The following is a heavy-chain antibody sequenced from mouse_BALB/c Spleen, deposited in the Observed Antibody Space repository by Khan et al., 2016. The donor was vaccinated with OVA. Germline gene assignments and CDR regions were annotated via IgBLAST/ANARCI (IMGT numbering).Heavy chain of an antibody. J-gene: IGHJ3*01. Sequence: EVQLVESGGGLVKLGGSLKLSCAASGLTFSGYYMSWVRQPPEKRLELVAAIKSNGGGIYYSATVKGRFTISRDNAKNTLYLQMSSLKSEDTALYYCARHYGYDGELDYWGQGTLVTVSA. CDR2: IKSNGGGI. CDR1: GLTFSGYY. V-gene: IGHV5-6-2*01. CDR3: ARHYGYDGELDY. D-gene: IGHD2-2*01.